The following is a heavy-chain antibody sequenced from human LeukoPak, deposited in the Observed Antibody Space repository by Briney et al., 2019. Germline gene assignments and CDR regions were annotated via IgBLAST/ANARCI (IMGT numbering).Heavy chain of an antibody. Sequence: PGGSLRLSCAASGFTFSSYAMSWVRQAPGKGLEWVSAISSRSDGTWNVDSVRGRFTISRDNSKNTLYLQMNSLRAEDTALYYCVRDRRFPDDVLDIWGQGTMVTVSS. CDR3: VRDRRFPDDVLDI. CDR1: GFTFSSYA. CDR2: ISSRSDGT. V-gene: IGHV3-23*01. J-gene: IGHJ3*02. D-gene: IGHD2-21*01.